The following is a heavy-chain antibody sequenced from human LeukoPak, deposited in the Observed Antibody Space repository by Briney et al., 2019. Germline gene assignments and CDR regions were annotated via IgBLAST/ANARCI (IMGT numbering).Heavy chain of an antibody. Sequence: AASVNVSCKVSGYTLTELSMHWVRQAPGKGLEWMGGFDPEDGETIYAQKFQGRVTMTEDTSPDTAYMELSSLRSEDTAVYYCATARPGYSSGWYRVGLGRDLDYWGQGPLATVSS. J-gene: IGHJ4*02. CDR2: FDPEDGET. D-gene: IGHD6-19*01. V-gene: IGHV1-24*01. CDR3: ATARPGYSSGWYRVGLGRDLDY. CDR1: GYTLTELS.